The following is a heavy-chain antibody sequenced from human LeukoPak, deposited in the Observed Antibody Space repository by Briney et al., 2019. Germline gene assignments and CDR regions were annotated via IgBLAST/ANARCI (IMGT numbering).Heavy chain of an antibody. CDR3: ARGRSLTLRSLPSLDY. D-gene: IGHD1-14*01. V-gene: IGHV4-59*01. CDR2: IYYSGST. J-gene: IGHJ4*02. Sequence: SETLSLTCTVSGDSIRSYYWSWIRQPPGKGLEWIGYIYYSGSTNYNPSLKSRVTIPIDTSKNQFSLKLSSVTAADTAVYYCARGRSLTLRSLPSLDYWGQGTLVTVSS. CDR1: GDSIRSYY.